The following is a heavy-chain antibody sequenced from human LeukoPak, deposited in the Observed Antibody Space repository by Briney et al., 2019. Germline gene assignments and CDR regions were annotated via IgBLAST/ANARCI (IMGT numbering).Heavy chain of an antibody. V-gene: IGHV4-4*07. CDR1: GDSISSYY. Sequence: SETLSLTCIVSGDSISSYYWNWIRQPAGKGLEWIGRIYTSGRTNYNPSLKSRVTMSIDTSKNQFSLKLSSVTAADTAVYYCARGPDYYDGSGYRFDYWGQGTLVTVSS. CDR3: ARGPDYYDGSGYRFDY. D-gene: IGHD3-22*01. CDR2: IYTSGRT. J-gene: IGHJ4*02.